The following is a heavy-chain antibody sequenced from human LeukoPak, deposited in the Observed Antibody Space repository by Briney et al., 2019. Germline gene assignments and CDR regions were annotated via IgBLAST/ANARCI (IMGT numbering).Heavy chain of an antibody. J-gene: IGHJ5*02. CDR2: ISSSGSSI. D-gene: IGHD6-6*01. V-gene: IGHV3-11*01. CDR3: ARGGREYSSSYDL. CDR1: GFTFSDYY. Sequence: GGSLRLSCAASGFTFSDYYMSWIRQAPGEGGEGVSYISSSGSSIYYADSVKGRFTISRDNAKNSLYLQMNSLGVEDTAVYYCARGGREYSSSYDLWGQGTLVTVSS.